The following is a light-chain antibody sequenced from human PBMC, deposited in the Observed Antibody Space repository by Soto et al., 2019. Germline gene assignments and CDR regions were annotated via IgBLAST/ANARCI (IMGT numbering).Light chain of an antibody. CDR1: QSLSTD. V-gene: IGKV3-15*01. Sequence: EIVMTQSPATLSVSPGERATLSCRASQSLSTDLAWYQQKPGQSPRLLIYGAFTRATGIPARFSGSGSGTEFTLTISSLQSEDFAVYYCQQDNNWPPLFGQGTKLEIK. CDR3: QQDNNWPPL. CDR2: GAF. J-gene: IGKJ2*01.